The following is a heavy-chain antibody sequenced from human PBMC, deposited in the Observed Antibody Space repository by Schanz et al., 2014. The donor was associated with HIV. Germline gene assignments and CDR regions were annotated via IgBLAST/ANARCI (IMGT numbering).Heavy chain of an antibody. D-gene: IGHD3-22*01. CDR3: AKDRNHYDSRYRGKGNYYYYYGMDV. V-gene: IGHV3-30*18. CDR2: ISYDGSNK. J-gene: IGHJ6*02. Sequence: QVQLVESGGGVVQPGRSLRLSCAASGFTFDSYGIHWVRQAPGKGLEGVAVISYDGSNKKYADSVKGRFTISRDNSKNTLYLQMKSLRPEDTAVYYCAKDRNHYDSRYRGKGNYYYYYGMDVWGQGTTVTVSS. CDR1: GFTFDSYG.